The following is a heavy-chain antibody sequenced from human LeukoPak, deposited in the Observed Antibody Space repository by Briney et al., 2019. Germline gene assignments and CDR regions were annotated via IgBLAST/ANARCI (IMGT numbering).Heavy chain of an antibody. CDR2: ISTSSTYI. CDR1: GFTFSSYS. J-gene: IGHJ4*02. D-gene: IGHD1-7*01. V-gene: IGHV3-21*01. CDR3: ARGVGTTAQGYYFDY. Sequence: GGSLRLSCAASGFTFSSYSMNWVRQAPGKGLEWVSSISTSSTYIYYADSLKGRFTISRDNAKDSLYLEMNSLRAEDTAVYYCARGVGTTAQGYYFDYWGQGTLVTVSS.